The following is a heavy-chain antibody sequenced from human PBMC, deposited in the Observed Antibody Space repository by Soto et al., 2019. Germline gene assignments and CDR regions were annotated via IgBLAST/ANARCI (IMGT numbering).Heavy chain of an antibody. CDR3: VKDLVWSGYSPYPLYPPDYYYYYGMDV. Sequence: GGSLRLSCSASGFTFSSYAMHWVRQAPGKGLEYVSAISSNGGSTYYADSVKGRFTISRDNSKNTLYLQMSSLRAEHTPVYYSVKDLVWSGYSPYPLYPPDYYYYYGMDVWGQGTTVTVSS. CDR2: ISSNGGST. D-gene: IGHD3-3*01. J-gene: IGHJ6*02. CDR1: GFTFSSYA. V-gene: IGHV3-64D*08.